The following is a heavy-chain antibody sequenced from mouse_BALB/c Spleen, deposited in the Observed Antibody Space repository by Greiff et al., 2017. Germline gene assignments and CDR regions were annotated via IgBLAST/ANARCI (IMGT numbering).Heavy chain of an antibody. J-gene: IGHJ3*01. V-gene: IGHV5-6-3*01. D-gene: IGHD1-2*01. CDR3: ARDRDYYGSVFAY. CDR1: GFTFSSYG. Sequence: VQLKESGGGLVQPGGSLKLSCAASGFTFSSYGMSWVRQTPDKRLELVATINSNGGSTYYPDSVKGRFTISRDNAKNTLYLQMSSLKSEDTAMYYCARDRDYYGSVFAYWGQGTLVTVSA. CDR2: INSNGGST.